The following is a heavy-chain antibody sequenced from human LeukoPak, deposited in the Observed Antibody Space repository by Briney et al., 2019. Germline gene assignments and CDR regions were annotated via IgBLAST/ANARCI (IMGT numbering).Heavy chain of an antibody. V-gene: IGHV1-69*13. CDR3: ARDMGHCSGGSCYWAEYFQH. CDR1: GYTFTSYG. Sequence: SVKVSCKASGYTFTSYGISWVRQAPGQGLEWMGGIIPIFGTANYAQKFQGRVTITADEFTSTAYMELSSLRSEDTAVYYCARDMGHCSGGSCYWAEYFQHWGQGTLVTVSS. CDR2: IIPIFGTA. D-gene: IGHD2-15*01. J-gene: IGHJ1*01.